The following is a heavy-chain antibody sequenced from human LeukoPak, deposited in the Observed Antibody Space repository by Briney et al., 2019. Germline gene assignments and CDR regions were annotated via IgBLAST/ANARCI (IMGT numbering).Heavy chain of an antibody. Sequence: ASVKVSCKSSGYTFNNYDINWVRQAPGQGLEWMGWMNPNSGNTGYAQKFQGRFTLTRETFISTAYMELSSLRSDDTAVYYCVRAMAPLDTFNYQYAMDVWGQGTMVTVSS. J-gene: IGHJ6*02. V-gene: IGHV1-8*01. CDR2: MNPNSGNT. CDR1: GYTFNNYD. CDR3: VRAMAPLDTFNYQYAMDV. D-gene: IGHD5-24*01.